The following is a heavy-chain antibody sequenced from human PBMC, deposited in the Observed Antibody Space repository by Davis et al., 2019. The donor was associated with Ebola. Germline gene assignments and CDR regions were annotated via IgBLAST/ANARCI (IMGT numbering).Heavy chain of an antibody. CDR2: ISGSGGST. Sequence: GESLKISCAASGFTFDDYAMHWVRQAPGKGLEWVSGISGSGGSTYYADSVKGRFTISRDNSKNTLYLQMNSLRAEDTAVYYCAKAGGNTYYYYYYMDVWGKGTTVTVSS. J-gene: IGHJ6*03. V-gene: IGHV3-23*01. CDR3: AKAGGNTYYYYYYMDV. CDR1: GFTFDDYA. D-gene: IGHD4-23*01.